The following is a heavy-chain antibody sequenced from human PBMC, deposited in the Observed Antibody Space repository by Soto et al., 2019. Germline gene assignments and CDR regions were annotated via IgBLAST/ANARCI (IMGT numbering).Heavy chain of an antibody. CDR3: ARGVTVFGLVSRFWFDP. Sequence: PSETLSLTCTVSGGSISSGDYSWSWVRQSPGKGLEWIGHIYNSGITYYNTSLKSRVVISIDTSRSQFSLRLNSMTAADRVVFFCARGVTVFGLVSRFWFDPWGQGTVVTVSS. D-gene: IGHD3-3*01. V-gene: IGHV4-30-4*01. CDR2: IYNSGIT. CDR1: GGSISSGDYS. J-gene: IGHJ5*02.